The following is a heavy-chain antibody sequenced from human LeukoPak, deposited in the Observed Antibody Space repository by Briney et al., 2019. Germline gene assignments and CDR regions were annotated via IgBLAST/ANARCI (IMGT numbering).Heavy chain of an antibody. D-gene: IGHD1-7*01. CDR1: GGTFSSYA. CDR3: ARGTGGFNWNYRYMDV. J-gene: IGHJ6*03. Sequence: SVKVSCKASGGTFSSYAISWVRRAPGQGLEWMGGIIPIFGTANYAQKFQGRVTITTDESTSTAYMELSSLRSEDTAVYYCARGTGGFNWNYRYMDVWGKGTTVTASS. V-gene: IGHV1-69*05. CDR2: IIPIFGTA.